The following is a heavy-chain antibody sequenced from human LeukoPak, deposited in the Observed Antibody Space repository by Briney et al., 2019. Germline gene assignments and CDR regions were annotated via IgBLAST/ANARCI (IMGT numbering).Heavy chain of an antibody. CDR3: ARDLPDSSGYYYVMTAFDI. CDR1: GGTFSSYA. J-gene: IGHJ3*02. CDR2: IIPIFGTA. Sequence: ASVKVSCKASGGTFSSYAISWVRQAPGQGLEWMGGIIPIFGTANYAQKFQGRVTITADESTSTAYMELSSLRSEDTAVYYCARDLPDSSGYYYVMTAFDIWGQGTMVTVSS. D-gene: IGHD3-22*01. V-gene: IGHV1-69*13.